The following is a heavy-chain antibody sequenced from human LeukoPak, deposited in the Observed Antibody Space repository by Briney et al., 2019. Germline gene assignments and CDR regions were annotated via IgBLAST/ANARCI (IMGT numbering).Heavy chain of an antibody. CDR1: GFTFSSYS. D-gene: IGHD2-8*01. Sequence: GGSLRLSCAASGFTFSSYSTNWVRQAPGKGLEWVSSISSSSSYIYYADSVKGRFTISRDNAKNSLYLQMNSLRAEDTAVYYCARDRLEMDDIWGQGTMVTVSS. CDR2: ISSSSSYI. J-gene: IGHJ3*02. V-gene: IGHV3-21*01. CDR3: ARDRLEMDDI.